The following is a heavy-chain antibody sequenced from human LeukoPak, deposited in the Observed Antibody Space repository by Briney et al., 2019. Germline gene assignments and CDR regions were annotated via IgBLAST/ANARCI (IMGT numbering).Heavy chain of an antibody. Sequence: GGSLRLSCAVSGFTFSSYSMNRVRQAPGKGLEWVSSISSGSSYIYYADSVKGRFTISRDNARNSLYLQMNSLRAEDTAVYYCARGQDGYNHFDYWGQGTLVTVSS. CDR2: ISSGSSYI. D-gene: IGHD5-24*01. CDR1: GFTFSSYS. V-gene: IGHV3-21*01. CDR3: ARGQDGYNHFDY. J-gene: IGHJ4*02.